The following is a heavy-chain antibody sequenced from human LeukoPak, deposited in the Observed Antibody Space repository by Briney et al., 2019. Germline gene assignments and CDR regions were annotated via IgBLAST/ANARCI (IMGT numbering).Heavy chain of an antibody. V-gene: IGHV3-23*01. CDR2: ITSSGDGT. J-gene: IGHJ4*02. D-gene: IGHD3-22*01. Sequence: GASLRLSCTASGFTFNSYAMTWVRQAPGKGLECVSTITSSGDGTYYADSVKGRFTISRDNPKNTLYLQMNSLRAEDTAVYYCAKDYDSSGYDFPFDYWGQGTLVTVSS. CDR1: GFTFNSYA. CDR3: AKDYDSSGYDFPFDY.